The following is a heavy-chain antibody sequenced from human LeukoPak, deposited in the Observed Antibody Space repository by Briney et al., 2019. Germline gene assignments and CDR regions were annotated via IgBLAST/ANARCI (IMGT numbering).Heavy chain of an antibody. CDR3: ARVRIAAAGPYYYYGMDV. J-gene: IGHJ6*02. D-gene: IGHD6-13*01. CDR2: INPNSGGT. CDR1: GYTFTGYY. V-gene: IGHV1-2*02. Sequence: ASVKVSCKASGYTFTGYYVHWVRQAPGQGLEWMGWINPNSGGTNYAQKFQGRVTMTRDTSISTAYMELSRLRSDDTAVYYCARVRIAAAGPYYYYGMDVWGQGTTVTVSS.